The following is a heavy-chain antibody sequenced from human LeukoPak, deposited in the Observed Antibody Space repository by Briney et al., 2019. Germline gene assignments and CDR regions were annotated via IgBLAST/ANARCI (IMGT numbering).Heavy chain of an antibody. CDR1: GYTFTSYG. D-gene: IGHD3-22*01. Sequence: ASVKVSCKASGYTFTSYGISWVRQAPGQGLEWMGWISAYNGNTNYAQKLQGRVTMTTDTSTSTAYMELRSLRSDDTAVYYCARDPDSSGYYGNWFDAWGQGTLVTVSS. J-gene: IGHJ5*02. V-gene: IGHV1-18*01. CDR3: ARDPDSSGYYGNWFDA. CDR2: ISAYNGNT.